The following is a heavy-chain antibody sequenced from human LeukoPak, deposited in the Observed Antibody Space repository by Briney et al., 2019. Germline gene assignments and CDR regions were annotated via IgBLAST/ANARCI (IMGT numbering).Heavy chain of an antibody. D-gene: IGHD6-13*01. V-gene: IGHV4-59*01. CDR1: GGSIGSYY. Sequence: SETLSLTSTVSGGSIGSYYWSWIRQSPGKGLEWIGYIYYSGSTNYNPSLKSRVTISVDTSKNQFSLKLSSVTAADTAVYYCARGAAAGTPFDYWGQGTLVTVSS. CDR2: IYYSGST. J-gene: IGHJ4*02. CDR3: ARGAAAGTPFDY.